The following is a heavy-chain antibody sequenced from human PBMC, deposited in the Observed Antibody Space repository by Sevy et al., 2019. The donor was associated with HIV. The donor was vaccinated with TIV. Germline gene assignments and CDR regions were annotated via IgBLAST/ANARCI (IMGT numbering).Heavy chain of an antibody. CDR3: AREGCTQPHDY. V-gene: IGHV3-23*01. Sequence: GGSLRLSCAASGFTFAKYSMSWVRQAPGKGLEWVSTFSFGCGRINYADSVKGGFTISRDDSKNTLFLQMNRLRAEDTATYFCAREGCTQPHDYWGQGTLVTVSS. J-gene: IGHJ4*02. CDR1: GFTFAKYS. CDR2: FSFGCGRI. D-gene: IGHD2-8*01.